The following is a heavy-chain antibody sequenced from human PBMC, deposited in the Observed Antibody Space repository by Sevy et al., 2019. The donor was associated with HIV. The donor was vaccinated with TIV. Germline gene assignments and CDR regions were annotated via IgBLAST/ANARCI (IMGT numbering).Heavy chain of an antibody. CDR1: GYTFTSYD. Sequence: ASVKVSCKTSGYTFTSYDINWVRQATGQGLEWMGWMNPDSGKRGYAQKFQGRVTMTTNTSTSTAYMELRSLRSEASAVYYCARPDLDSCTFFNYYGLDVWGQGTTVTVSS. V-gene: IGHV1-8*01. CDR3: ARPDLDSCTFFNYYGLDV. J-gene: IGHJ6*02. CDR2: MNPDSGKR. D-gene: IGHD2-15*01.